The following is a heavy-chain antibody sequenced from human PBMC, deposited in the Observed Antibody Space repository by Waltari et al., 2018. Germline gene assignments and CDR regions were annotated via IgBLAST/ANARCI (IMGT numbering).Heavy chain of an antibody. CDR3: ARARSYPLIFDY. D-gene: IGHD1-26*01. J-gene: IGHJ4*02. V-gene: IGHV4-38-2*02. CDR2: IYHSGST. CDR1: GYSISSGYY. Sequence: QVQLQESGPGLVKPSETLSLTCTVSGYSISSGYYWGWIRQPPGKGLEWIGSIYHSGSTYYNPSLKSRVTISVDTSKNQFSLKLSSVTAADTAVYYCARARSYPLIFDYWGQGTLVTVSS.